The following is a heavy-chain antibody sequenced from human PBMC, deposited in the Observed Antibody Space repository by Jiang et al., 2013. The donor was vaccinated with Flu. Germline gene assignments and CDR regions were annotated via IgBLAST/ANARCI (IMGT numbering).Heavy chain of an antibody. D-gene: IGHD3-10*01. J-gene: IGHJ4*02. CDR3: GRVRDDSGGYPSHFDS. V-gene: IGHV4-30-4*07. Sequence: GPGLVKSSQTLSLTCALSGGSISSGGHSWSWVRQPPGKGLEWLGYIYYGGSAYYNPSLKSRITMSIVDSGNKFSLELTSVSAADTAVYFCGRVRDDSGGYPSHFDSWGQGLMVAVSS. CDR2: IYYGGSA. CDR1: GGSISSGGHS.